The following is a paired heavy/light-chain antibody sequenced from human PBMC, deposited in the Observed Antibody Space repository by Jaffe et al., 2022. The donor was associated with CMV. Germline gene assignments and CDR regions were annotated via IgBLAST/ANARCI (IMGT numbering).Heavy chain of an antibody. CDR1: GYTFTSYY. D-gene: IGHD3-9*01. CDR3: ARDLGSYYDILTGYHNWFDP. Sequence: QVQLVQSGAEVKKPGASVKVSCKASGYTFTSYYMHWVRQAPGQGLEWMGIINPSGGSTSYAQKFQGRVTMTRDTSTSTVYMELSSLRSEDTAVYYCARDLGSYYDILTGYHNWFDPWGQGTLVTVSS. CDR2: INPSGGST. J-gene: IGHJ5*02. V-gene: IGHV1-46*01.
Light chain of an antibody. V-gene: IGKV1-17*01. J-gene: IGKJ1*01. Sequence: DIQMTQSPSSLSASVGDRVTITCRASQGIRNDLGWYQQKPGKAPKRLIYAASSLQSGVPSRFSGSGSGTEFTLTISSLQPEDFATYYCLQHNSYPLTFGQGTKVEIK. CDR3: LQHNSYPLT. CDR1: QGIRND. CDR2: AAS.